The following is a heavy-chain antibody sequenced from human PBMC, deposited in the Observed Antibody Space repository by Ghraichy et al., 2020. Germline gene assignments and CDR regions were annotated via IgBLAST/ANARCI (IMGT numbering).Heavy chain of an antibody. CDR3: ARGGSHVYGDYFDY. CDR1: GFNFSEYW. V-gene: IGHV3-74*03. J-gene: IGHJ4*02. CDR2: ITSDGSSA. D-gene: IGHD4-17*01. Sequence: GESLNISCAASGFNFSEYWMHWVRQAPGKGLVWVSRITSDGSSALYADSVKGRFTISRNNAKNTLYLQMNSLRAEDTAVYYCARGGSHVYGDYFDYWGQGTLVTVSS.